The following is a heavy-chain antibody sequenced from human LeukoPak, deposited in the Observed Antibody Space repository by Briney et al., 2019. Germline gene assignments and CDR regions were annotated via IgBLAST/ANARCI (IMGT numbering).Heavy chain of an antibody. D-gene: IGHD5-18*01. Sequence: PSETLSLTCTVSGGSISSSSYYWGWIRQPPGKGLEWIGSIYYSGSTNYKPSLKSRVTISVDTSKKQFSLKLSSVTAADTAVYYCARGRRNSYGQRNWFDPWGQGTLVTVSS. CDR3: ARGRRNSYGQRNWFDP. CDR2: IYYSGST. CDR1: GGSISSSSYY. V-gene: IGHV4-39*07. J-gene: IGHJ5*02.